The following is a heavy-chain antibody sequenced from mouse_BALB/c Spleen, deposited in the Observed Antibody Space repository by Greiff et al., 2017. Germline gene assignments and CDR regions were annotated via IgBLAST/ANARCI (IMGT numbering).Heavy chain of an antibody. CDR2: IWWDDDK. CDR3: AREYYRYDVRYAMDY. D-gene: IGHD2-14*01. J-gene: IGHJ4*01. Sequence: QVTLKVSGPGILQPSQTLSLTCSFSGFSLSTSGMGVGWIRQPSGKGLEWLAHIWWDDDKRYNPALKSRLTISKDTSSNQVFLKIASVDTADTATYYCAREYYRYDVRYAMDYWGQGTSVTVSS. V-gene: IGHV8-8*01. CDR1: GFSLSTSGMG.